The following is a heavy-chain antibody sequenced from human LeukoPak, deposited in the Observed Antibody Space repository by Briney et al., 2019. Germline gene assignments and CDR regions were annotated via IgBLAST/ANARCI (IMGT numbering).Heavy chain of an antibody. CDR3: ASDSGNYRTFDY. V-gene: IGHV3-7*02. Sequence: GGSLRLSCAASEFTFSSYWMSWVRQAPGKGLEWVAHMNQDGSAKYYVDSVKGRFTISRDNAKNSLYLQMNSLRAEDTAVYFCASDSGNYRTFDYWGQGTLVTVSS. J-gene: IGHJ4*02. CDR2: MNQDGSAK. D-gene: IGHD1-26*01. CDR1: EFTFSSYW.